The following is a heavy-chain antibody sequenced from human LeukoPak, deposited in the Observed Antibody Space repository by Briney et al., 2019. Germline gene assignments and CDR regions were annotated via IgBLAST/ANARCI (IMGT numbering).Heavy chain of an antibody. CDR2: INPNSGGT. CDR1: GYTFTGYY. J-gene: IGHJ5*02. D-gene: IGHD3-3*01. CDR3: ARERRELLEWFSTADP. Sequence: ASVKVSCKASGYTFTGYYMHWVRQAPGQGLEWMGWINPNSGGTNYAQKFQGRVTMTRDTSISTAYMELSRLRSDDTAVYYCARERRELLEWFSTADPWGQGTLVTVSS. V-gene: IGHV1-2*02.